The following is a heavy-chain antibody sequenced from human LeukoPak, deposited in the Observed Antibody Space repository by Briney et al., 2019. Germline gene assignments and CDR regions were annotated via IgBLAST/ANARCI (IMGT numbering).Heavy chain of an antibody. CDR3: ARGNYYGSGSLPMDV. J-gene: IGHJ6*04. CDR2: INPNSGGT. CDR1: GYTFTGYY. Sequence: ASVKVSCKASGYTFTGYYMHWVRQAPGQGLEWMGWINPNSGGTNYAQKLQGRVTMTTDTSMSTAYMELRSLRSDDTAVYYCARGNYYGSGSLPMDVWGKGTTVTVSS. V-gene: IGHV1-2*02. D-gene: IGHD3-10*01.